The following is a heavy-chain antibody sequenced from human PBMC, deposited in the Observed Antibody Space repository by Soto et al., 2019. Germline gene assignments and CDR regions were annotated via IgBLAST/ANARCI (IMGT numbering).Heavy chain of an antibody. CDR2: IYYSGST. Sequence: SETLSLTCTVSGGSISSGGYYWSWIRQHPGKGLEWIGYIYYSGSTNYNPSLKSRVTISVDRSKNQFSLKLTSVTAADTAVYYCAKEDISGYYPLFDYWGQGTLVTVSS. V-gene: IGHV4-31*03. D-gene: IGHD3-22*01. J-gene: IGHJ4*02. CDR1: GGSISSGGYY. CDR3: AKEDISGYYPLFDY.